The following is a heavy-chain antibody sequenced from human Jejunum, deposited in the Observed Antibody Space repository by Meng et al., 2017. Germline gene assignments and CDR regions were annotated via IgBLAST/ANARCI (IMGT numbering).Heavy chain of an antibody. CDR3: AREALGGNSPNDY. J-gene: IGHJ4*02. Sequence: QVQLQESGPGLVKPSQTLSLTCTVSGGSISSGDYYWSWIRQPPGKGLEWIGHIYYSGSTYYNPSLKSRVTISVDTSKNQFSLKLSSVAAADTAVYYCAREALGGNSPNDYWGQGTLVTVSS. CDR2: IYYSGST. V-gene: IGHV4-30-4*01. CDR1: GGSISSGDYY. D-gene: IGHD4-23*01.